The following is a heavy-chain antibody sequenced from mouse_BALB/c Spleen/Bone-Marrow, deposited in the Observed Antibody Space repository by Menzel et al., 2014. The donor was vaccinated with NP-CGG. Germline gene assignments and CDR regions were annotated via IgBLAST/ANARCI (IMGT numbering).Heavy chain of an antibody. J-gene: IGHJ1*01. CDR2: IDTSDSYT. V-gene: IGHV1-69*01. CDR1: GYTFTDYW. D-gene: IGHD1-2*01. Sequence: QVQLQQSGAELVMPGASVKMSCKASGYTFTDYWMHWVKQRPGQGLEWIGAIDTSDSYTSYNQKFKGKATLTVDESSSTAYMQLSSLTSEDSAVYYCARSAGYWSFDVWGAGTTVTVSS. CDR3: ARSAGYWSFDV.